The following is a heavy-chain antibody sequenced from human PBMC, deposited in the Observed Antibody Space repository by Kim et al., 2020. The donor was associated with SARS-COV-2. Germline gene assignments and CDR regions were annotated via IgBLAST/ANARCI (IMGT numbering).Heavy chain of an antibody. CDR3: AGGIDSGGYLPAY. Sequence: GGSLRLSCAASGFTVSRNYMTWVRQAPGKGLEWVSIIYSGGNTHYADSVKGRFTISRDNSRNTLFLQMNSLRAEDTAVYYCAGGIDSGGYLPAYWGQGTLVTVSS. J-gene: IGHJ4*02. D-gene: IGHD3-22*01. CDR1: GFTVSRNY. CDR2: IYSGGNT. V-gene: IGHV3-53*01.